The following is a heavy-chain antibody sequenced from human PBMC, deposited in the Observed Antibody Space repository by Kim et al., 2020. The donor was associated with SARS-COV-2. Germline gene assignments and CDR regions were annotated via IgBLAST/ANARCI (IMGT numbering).Heavy chain of an antibody. V-gene: IGHV3-11*06. CDR3: ARTAYSYGNYYYYGMDV. J-gene: IGHJ6*02. D-gene: IGHD5-18*01. Sequence: VKGRFTISRDNAKNSLYLQMNSLRAEDTAVYYCARTAYSYGNYYYYGMDVWGQGTTVTVSS.